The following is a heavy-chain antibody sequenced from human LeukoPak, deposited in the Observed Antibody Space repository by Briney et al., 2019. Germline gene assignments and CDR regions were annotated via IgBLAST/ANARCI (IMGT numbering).Heavy chain of an antibody. Sequence: GRSLRLSCAASGFTFSSYGMHWVRQAPGKGLEWVAVISYDGSNKYYADSVKGRFTISRDNSKNTLYLQMNSLRAEDTAVYYWAKGGVSIAAALDYWGQGTLVTVSS. CDR3: AKGGVSIAAALDY. CDR1: GFTFSSYG. V-gene: IGHV3-30*18. CDR2: ISYDGSNK. D-gene: IGHD6-13*01. J-gene: IGHJ4*02.